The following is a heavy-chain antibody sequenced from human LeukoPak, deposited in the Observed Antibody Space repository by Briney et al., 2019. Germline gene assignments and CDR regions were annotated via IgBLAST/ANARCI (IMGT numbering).Heavy chain of an antibody. CDR3: ARDRGYCSGGSCSRDI. D-gene: IGHD2-15*01. CDR2: IYSGGST. J-gene: IGHJ3*02. V-gene: IGHV3-53*01. CDR1: GFTVSSNY. Sequence: RGSLRLSCAASGFTVSSNYMSWVRQAPGKGLEWVSVIYSGGSTYYADSVKGRFTISRDNSKNTLYLQMNSLRAEDTAVYYCARDRGYCSGGSCSRDIWGQGTMVTVSS.